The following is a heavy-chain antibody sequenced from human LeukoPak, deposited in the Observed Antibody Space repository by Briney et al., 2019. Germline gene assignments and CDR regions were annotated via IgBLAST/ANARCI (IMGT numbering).Heavy chain of an antibody. CDR1: GYTFTGYY. CDR2: INPNSGGT. V-gene: IGHV1-2*02. CDR3: AREGPQDTAMVTPDFDY. D-gene: IGHD5-18*01. J-gene: IGHJ4*02. Sequence: GASVTVSCKASGYTFTGYYMHWERHAPGQGHEWMGWINPNSGGTSYAQKFPGRVTMTRDTSITTAYMELSRLRSDDTAVYYCAREGPQDTAMVTPDFDYWGQGTLVTVSS.